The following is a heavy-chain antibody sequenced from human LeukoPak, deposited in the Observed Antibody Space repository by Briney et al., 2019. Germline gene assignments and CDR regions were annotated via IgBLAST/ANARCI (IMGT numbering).Heavy chain of an antibody. D-gene: IGHD1-20*01. J-gene: IGHJ4*02. Sequence: GGSLRLSCAASGFTFSSYSMNWVRQVPGKGPEWVSSISTSSTYIYYADSVKGRFTISRDNAKNSLYLQMNSLRAEDTAVYYCARDPPFIIGTTFFDYWGQGTLVTVSS. V-gene: IGHV3-21*01. CDR2: ISTSSTYI. CDR1: GFTFSSYS. CDR3: ARDPPFIIGTTFFDY.